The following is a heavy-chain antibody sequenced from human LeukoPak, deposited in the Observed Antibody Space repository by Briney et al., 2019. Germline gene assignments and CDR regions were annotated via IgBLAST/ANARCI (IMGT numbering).Heavy chain of an antibody. V-gene: IGHV1-8*03. CDR1: GYTFTTYD. CDR3: ARGYRWELVGYHYYYMDV. J-gene: IGHJ6*03. Sequence: ASVKVSCKASGYTFTTYDINWVRQTTGQGLEWMGWMNPNSGNTGYAQKFQGRVTITRNTSISTAYMESSSLRSEDTAVYYCARGYRWELVGYHYYYMDVWGKGTTVTVSS. D-gene: IGHD1-26*01. CDR2: MNPNSGNT.